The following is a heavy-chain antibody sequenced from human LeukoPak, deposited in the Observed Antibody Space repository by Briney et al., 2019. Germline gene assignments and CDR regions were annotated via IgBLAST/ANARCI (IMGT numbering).Heavy chain of an antibody. CDR3: ARDTLGEGEDANYAVYYFDY. V-gene: IGHV3-9*01. CDR1: GFTFDNYA. Sequence: GGSLRLSCAASGFTFDNYAMHWVRQAPGKGLEWVSGISWNSGSIGYADSVKGRFTISRDNAKNSLYLQMNSLRAEDTAVYYCARDTLGEGEDANYAVYYFDYWGQGTVVTVSS. D-gene: IGHD4/OR15-4a*01. J-gene: IGHJ4*02. CDR2: ISWNSGSI.